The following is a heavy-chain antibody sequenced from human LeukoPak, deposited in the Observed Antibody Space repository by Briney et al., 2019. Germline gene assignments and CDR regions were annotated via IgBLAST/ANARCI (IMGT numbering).Heavy chain of an antibody. CDR3: ARAPYDFWSGRHYNYYGMDV. V-gene: IGHV4-34*01. Sequence: SETLSLTCAVYGGSFSGYYWSWIRQPPGKGLEWIGEINHSGSTNYNPSLKSRVTISVATSKNQFSLKLSSVTAADTAVYYCARAPYDFWSGRHYNYYGMDVWGQGTTVTVSS. CDR2: INHSGST. CDR1: GGSFSGYY. J-gene: IGHJ6*02. D-gene: IGHD3-3*01.